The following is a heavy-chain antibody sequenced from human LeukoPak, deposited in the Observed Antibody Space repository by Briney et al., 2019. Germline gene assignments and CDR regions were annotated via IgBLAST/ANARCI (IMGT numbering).Heavy chain of an antibody. J-gene: IGHJ6*03. CDR2: IYYSGST. Sequence: SETLSLTCTVSGGSIGSYYWSWIRQPPGKGLEWIGYIYYSGSTNYNPSLKSRVTISVDTSKNQFSLKLSSVTAADTAVYYCARAYVDTAMVTGYYYYMDVWGKGTTVTVSS. D-gene: IGHD5-18*01. CDR3: ARAYVDTAMVTGYYYYMDV. CDR1: GGSIGSYY. V-gene: IGHV4-59*01.